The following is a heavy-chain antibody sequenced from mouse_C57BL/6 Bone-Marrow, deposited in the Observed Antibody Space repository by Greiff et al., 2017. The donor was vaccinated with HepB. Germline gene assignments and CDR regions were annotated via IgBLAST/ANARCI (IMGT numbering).Heavy chain of an antibody. D-gene: IGHD6-1*01. CDR2: IDPNSGGT. CDR3: AREASIYHDY. CDR1: GYTFTSYW. Sequence: QVQLQQPGAELVKPGASVKLSCKASGYTFTSYWMHWVKQRPGRGFEWIGRIDPNSGGTKYNEKFKSTATLTVDKPSSTAYMQLSSLTSEDSAVYYCAREASIYHDYWGQGTTLTVSS. V-gene: IGHV1-72*01. J-gene: IGHJ2*01.